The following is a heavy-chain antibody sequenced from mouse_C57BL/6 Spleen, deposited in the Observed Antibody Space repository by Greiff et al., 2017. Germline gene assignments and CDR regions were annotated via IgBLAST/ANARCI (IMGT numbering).Heavy chain of an antibody. V-gene: IGHV1-80*01. CDR1: GYAFSSYW. Sequence: VQLQESGAELVKPGASVKISCKASGYAFSSYWMNWVKQRPGKGLEWIGQIYPGDGDTNYNGKFKGKATLTADKSSSTAYMQLSSLTSEDSAVYFCARDAAQAPGFAYWGQGTLVTVSA. CDR2: IYPGDGDT. CDR3: ARDAAQAPGFAY. J-gene: IGHJ3*01. D-gene: IGHD3-2*02.